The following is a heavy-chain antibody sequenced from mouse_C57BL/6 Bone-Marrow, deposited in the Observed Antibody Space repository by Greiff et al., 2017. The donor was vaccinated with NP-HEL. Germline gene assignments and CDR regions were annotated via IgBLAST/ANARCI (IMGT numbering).Heavy chain of an antibody. D-gene: IGHD1-1*01. CDR2: IDPEDGET. J-gene: IGHJ4*01. Sequence: VQLQQSGAELVKPGASVKLSCTASGFNIKDYYMHWVKQRTEQGLEWIGRIDPEDGETKYAPKFQGKATITADTSSNTAYMQLSSLTTEDSAIYYCARSPITTVGDYWGQGTSVTVSS. CDR3: ARSPITTVGDY. CDR1: GFNIKDYY. V-gene: IGHV14-2*01.